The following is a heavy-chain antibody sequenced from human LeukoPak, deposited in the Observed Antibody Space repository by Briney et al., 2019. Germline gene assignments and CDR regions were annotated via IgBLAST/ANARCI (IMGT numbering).Heavy chain of an antibody. CDR1: GYTFTSYG. V-gene: IGHV1-18*04. D-gene: IGHD2-2*01. J-gene: IGHJ6*04. CDR2: ISAYNGNT. CDR3: AREVGYCSSTSCYGTRNYYYYYGMDV. Sequence: GASVKVSCKASGYTFTSYGISWVRQAPGQGLEWMGWISAYNGNTNYAQKLQGRVTMTTDTSTSTAYMELRSLRPDDTAVSYRAREVGYCSSTSCYGTRNYYYYYGMDVWGKGTTVTVSS.